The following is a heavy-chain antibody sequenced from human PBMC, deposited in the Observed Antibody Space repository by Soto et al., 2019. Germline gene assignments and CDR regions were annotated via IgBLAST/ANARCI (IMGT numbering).Heavy chain of an antibody. CDR3: ARNVDWFDP. CDR2: INTGNGNT. CDR1: GYTFTRYA. D-gene: IGHD2-21*01. Sequence: ASVKVSCKASGYTFTRYAMHWVRQAPGQGLEWMGWINTGNGNTHYSQKFRGRVTFTRDASATTAYMELSSSTSEDTAVYYCARNVDWFDPWGQGTLVTVSS. V-gene: IGHV1-3*04. J-gene: IGHJ5*02.